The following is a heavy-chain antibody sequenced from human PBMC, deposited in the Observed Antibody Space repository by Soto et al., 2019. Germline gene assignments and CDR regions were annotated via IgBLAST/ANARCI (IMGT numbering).Heavy chain of an antibody. J-gene: IGHJ4*02. CDR1: GGSISSGGYY. CDR2: ISYSGST. D-gene: IGHD5-12*01. CDR3: ERSEGYHFAY. Sequence: SETLSLTCTVSGGSISSGGYYWTWIRQHPGKGLEWIGYISYSGSTYYNPSLKSRFTISVDTSANPFSLKLNSVTAAATAVYYCERSEGYHFAYCGPGTLVTVPS. V-gene: IGHV4-31*03.